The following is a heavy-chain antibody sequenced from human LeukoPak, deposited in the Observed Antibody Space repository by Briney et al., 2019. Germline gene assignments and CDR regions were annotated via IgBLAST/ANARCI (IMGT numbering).Heavy chain of an antibody. Sequence: ASVKVSCKASGYTFTSYAMHWVRQAPGQRLEWMGWISAYNGNTNYAQKLQGRVTMTTDTSTSTAYMELRSLRSDDTAVYYCATVSDSSGYYFLFDYWGQGTLVTVSS. D-gene: IGHD3-22*01. J-gene: IGHJ4*02. CDR3: ATVSDSSGYYFLFDY. CDR1: GYTFTSYA. CDR2: ISAYNGNT. V-gene: IGHV1-18*01.